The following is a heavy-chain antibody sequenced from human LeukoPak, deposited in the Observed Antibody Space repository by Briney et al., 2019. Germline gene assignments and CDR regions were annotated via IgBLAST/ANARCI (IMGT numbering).Heavy chain of an antibody. J-gene: IGHJ1*01. CDR3: ARVMGYCSSTSCRFKKYFQH. D-gene: IGHD2-2*01. CDR1: GYTFTSYD. CDR2: MNPNSGNT. V-gene: IGHV1-8*03. Sequence: ASVKVSCKASGYTFTSYDINWVRQATGQGLEWMGWMNPNSGNTGYAQKFQGRVTITRNTSISTAYMELSSLRSEDTAVHYCARVMGYCSSTSCRFKKYFQHWGQGTLVTVSS.